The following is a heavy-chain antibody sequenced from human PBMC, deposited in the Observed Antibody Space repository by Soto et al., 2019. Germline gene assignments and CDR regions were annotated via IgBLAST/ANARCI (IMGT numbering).Heavy chain of an antibody. D-gene: IGHD2-15*01. J-gene: IGHJ6*03. CDR1: GFTFSSYS. V-gene: IGHV3-48*01. CDR2: ISSSSSTI. CDR3: ARAHREGYCSGGSCYPLEYYYYYYMDV. Sequence: HPGGSLRLSCAASGFTFSSYSMNWVRQAPGKGLEWVSYISSSSSTIYYADSVKGRFTISRDNAKNSLYLQMNSLRAEDTAVYYCARAHREGYCSGGSCYPLEYYYYYYMDVWGKGTTVTVSS.